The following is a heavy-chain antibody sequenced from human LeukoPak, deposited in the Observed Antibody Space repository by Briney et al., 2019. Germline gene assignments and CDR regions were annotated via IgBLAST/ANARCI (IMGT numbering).Heavy chain of an antibody. CDR2: IKSKSDGGIK. Sequence: PGGSLRLSCAASGLTLSNAWMTWVRQAPGKGREWGARIKSKSDGGIKDYAAPGKGTFTISRDDSEKTVYLQMNSLKIEDTAVYYCATGRSGYFDSWGQGTLVFVSS. J-gene: IGHJ4*02. V-gene: IGHV3-15*01. CDR1: GLTLSNAW. CDR3: ATGRSGYFDS.